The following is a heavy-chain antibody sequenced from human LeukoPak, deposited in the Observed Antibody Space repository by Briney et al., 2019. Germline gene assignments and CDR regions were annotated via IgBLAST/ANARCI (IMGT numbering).Heavy chain of an antibody. CDR2: TYYRSKWYN. V-gene: IGHV6-1*01. CDR3: ARGGQGDGYSADEAFDI. CDR1: GDSVSSNSS. D-gene: IGHD5-18*01. Sequence: TSQTLSLTCAISGDSVSSNSSWNWIRPSPPRGLEWLGRTYYRSKWYNDYVVSVKSRININPDTSKNQFSLQLNSVTPEDTAVYYCARGGQGDGYSADEAFDIWGQGTMVTVS. J-gene: IGHJ3*02.